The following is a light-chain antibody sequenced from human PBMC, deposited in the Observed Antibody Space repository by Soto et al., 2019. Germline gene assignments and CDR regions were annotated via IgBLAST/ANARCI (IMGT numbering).Light chain of an antibody. V-gene: IGLV2-8*01. CDR1: SSDVGAYDY. CDR3: SSFAGSNNFPYV. CDR2: EIN. Sequence: QSALTQPPSASGSPGQSVTISCIGTSSDVGAYDYVSWYQQHPGKAPKLMIYEINKRPSGVPDRFSGPKSGNTASLTVSGLQAEDEADYYCSSFAGSNNFPYVFGTGTKVTVL. J-gene: IGLJ1*01.